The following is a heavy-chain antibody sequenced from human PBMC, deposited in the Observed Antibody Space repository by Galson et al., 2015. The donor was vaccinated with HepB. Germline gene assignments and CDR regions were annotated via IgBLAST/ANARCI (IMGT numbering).Heavy chain of an antibody. CDR2: INPSGGST. CDR3: ASAPAAIGLYYYYGMDV. CDR1: GYTFTSYY. D-gene: IGHD2-2*02. V-gene: IGHV1-46*01. J-gene: IGHJ6*02. Sequence: SVKVSCKASGYTFTSYYMHWVRQAPGQGLEWMGIINPSGGSTSYAQKFQGRVTMTRDTSTSTVYMELGSLRSEDTAVYYCASAPAAIGLYYYYGMDVWGQGTTVTVSS.